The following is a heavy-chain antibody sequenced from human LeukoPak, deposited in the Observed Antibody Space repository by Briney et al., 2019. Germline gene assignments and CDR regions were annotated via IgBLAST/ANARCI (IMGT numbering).Heavy chain of an antibody. CDR2: IYYSGST. V-gene: IGHV4-39*07. CDR1: GGSISSSSYY. CDR3: ARDRGSYYNYYYYYMDV. Sequence: SETLSLTCTVSGGSISSSSYYWGWIRQPPGKGLEWIGSIYYSGSTYYNPSLKSRVTISVDTSKNQFSLKLSSVTAADTAVYYCARDRGSYYNYYYYYMDVWGKGTTVTVSS. D-gene: IGHD1-26*01. J-gene: IGHJ6*03.